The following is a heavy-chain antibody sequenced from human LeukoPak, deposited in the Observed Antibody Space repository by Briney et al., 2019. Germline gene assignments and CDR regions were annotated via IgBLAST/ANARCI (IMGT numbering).Heavy chain of an antibody. Sequence: ASVKVSCKASGYTFTSYDINWVRQATGQGREWMGWMNPNSGNTGYAQKFQGRVTITRNTSISTAYMELSSLRSEDTAVYYCARGPSHDSSGYYYYYYMDVWGKGTTVTVSS. CDR1: GYTFTSYD. D-gene: IGHD3-22*01. J-gene: IGHJ6*03. CDR3: ARGPSHDSSGYYYYYYMDV. CDR2: MNPNSGNT. V-gene: IGHV1-8*03.